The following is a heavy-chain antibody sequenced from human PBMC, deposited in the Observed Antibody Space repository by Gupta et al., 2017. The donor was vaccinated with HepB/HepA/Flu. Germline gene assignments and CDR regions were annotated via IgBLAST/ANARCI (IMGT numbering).Heavy chain of an antibody. CDR3: ATGSQTAQSGYYTDNWGMDV. D-gene: IGHD3-3*01. Sequence: QVQLVQSGAEVKKPGASVKVSCKVSGYTLTELSMHWVRQAPGKGLEWMGGFDPEDGETIYAQKFQGRVTMTEDTSTDTAYMELSSLRSEDTAVYYCATGSQTAQSGYYTDNWGMDVWGQGTTVTVSS. CDR1: GYTLTELS. V-gene: IGHV1-24*01. J-gene: IGHJ6*02. CDR2: FDPEDGET.